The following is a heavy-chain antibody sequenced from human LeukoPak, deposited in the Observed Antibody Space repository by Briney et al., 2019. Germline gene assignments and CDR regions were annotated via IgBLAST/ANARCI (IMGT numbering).Heavy chain of an antibody. CDR3: ARKQWAADDALDI. CDR1: GFTFSGYG. V-gene: IGHV3-33*01. CDR2: IWYDGSNA. Sequence: PGRSLRLSCAASGFTFSGYGMHWVRQAPGKGLEWVAVIWYDGSNAYYADSVKGRFTVSRDNAKNTLYLQMNSLRVEDTAVYYCARKQWAADDALDIWGQGTMVTVSS. D-gene: IGHD6-13*01. J-gene: IGHJ3*02.